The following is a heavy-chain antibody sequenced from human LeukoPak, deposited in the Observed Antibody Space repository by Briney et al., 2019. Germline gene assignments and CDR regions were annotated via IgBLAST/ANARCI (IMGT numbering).Heavy chain of an antibody. Sequence: GGSLRLSCAASGFTFSSYSMNWVRQALGKGLEWVSSISSSSSYIYYADSVKGRFTISRDNAKNSLYLQMNSLRAEDTAVYYCAKGRTYYYDSSGYPLDYWGQGTLVTVSS. CDR2: ISSSSSYI. D-gene: IGHD3-22*01. J-gene: IGHJ4*02. V-gene: IGHV3-21*01. CDR3: AKGRTYYYDSSGYPLDY. CDR1: GFTFSSYS.